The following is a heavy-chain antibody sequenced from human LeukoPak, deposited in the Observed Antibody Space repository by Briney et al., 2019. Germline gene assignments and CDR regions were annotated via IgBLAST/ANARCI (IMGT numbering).Heavy chain of an antibody. CDR2: ISAYNGNT. Sequence: ASVKVSCKASGYTFTSYGISWVRQAPGQGLEWMGWISAYNGNTNYAQKLQGRVTMTTDTSTSTACMELRSLRSDDTAVYYCARDMLYYDSSGFSDYWGQGTLVTVSS. D-gene: IGHD3-22*01. V-gene: IGHV1-18*01. J-gene: IGHJ4*02. CDR3: ARDMLYYDSSGFSDY. CDR1: GYTFTSYG.